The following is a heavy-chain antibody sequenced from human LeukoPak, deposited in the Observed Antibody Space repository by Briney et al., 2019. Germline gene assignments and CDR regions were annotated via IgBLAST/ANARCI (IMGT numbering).Heavy chain of an antibody. CDR3: ARGGDGYNYAFDM. CDR1: GFTVSSNY. CDR2: LCSGGTT. V-gene: IGHV3-53*05. Sequence: GGSLRLSCAPSGFTVSSNYMSWAREAPGKGLEWVTLLCSGGTTYYANSVKGRFPISRDNSKNPLYLQMNSLRAEDTAAYFCARGGDGYNYAFDMWGQGTMVTVSS. J-gene: IGHJ3*02. D-gene: IGHD5-24*01.